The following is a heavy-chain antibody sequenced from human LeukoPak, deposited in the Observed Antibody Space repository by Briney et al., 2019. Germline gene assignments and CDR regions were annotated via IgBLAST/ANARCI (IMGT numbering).Heavy chain of an antibody. V-gene: IGHV1-3*01. Sequence: ASVKVSCKASGYTFTTYAMHWARQAPGQRLEWMGWINAGNGNTKYSQKFQGRVTITRDTSASKAYMELSSLRSEDTAIYYCARFTMTRGWFDPWGQGTLVTVSS. CDR1: GYTFTTYA. D-gene: IGHD3-22*01. J-gene: IGHJ5*02. CDR2: INAGNGNT. CDR3: ARFTMTRGWFDP.